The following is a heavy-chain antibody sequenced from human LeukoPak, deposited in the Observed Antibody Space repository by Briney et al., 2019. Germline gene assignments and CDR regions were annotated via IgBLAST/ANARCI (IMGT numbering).Heavy chain of an antibody. CDR1: GFTFSSYS. CDR2: VSSSSSYI. Sequence: GGSLRLSCAASGFTFSSYSMNRVRQAPGKGLEWVSSVSSSSSYIYYADSVKGRFTISRDNAKNSLYLQMNSLRAEDTAVYYCARLGSSWYASHHNWFDPWGQGTLVTVSS. V-gene: IGHV3-21*01. D-gene: IGHD6-13*01. CDR3: ARLGSSWYASHHNWFDP. J-gene: IGHJ5*02.